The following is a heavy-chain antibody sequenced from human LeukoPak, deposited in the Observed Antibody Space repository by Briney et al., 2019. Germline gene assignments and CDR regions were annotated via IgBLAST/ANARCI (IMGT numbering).Heavy chain of an antibody. CDR2: IYYSGST. D-gene: IGHD3-10*01. CDR1: GGSVSSGSYY. Sequence: ASETLSLTCTVSGGSVSSGSYYWNWIRQPPGKGLEWIGYIYYSGSTNYNASLKSRVTISVDTSKNQFSLELTSVTSADTAVYYCARGEFPSDLEFWGQGALITVSS. V-gene: IGHV4-61*01. CDR3: ARGEFPSDLEF. J-gene: IGHJ4*02.